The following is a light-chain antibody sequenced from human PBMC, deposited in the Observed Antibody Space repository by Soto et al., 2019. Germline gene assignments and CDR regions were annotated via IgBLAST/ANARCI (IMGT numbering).Light chain of an antibody. CDR1: QSISSW. J-gene: IGKJ1*01. V-gene: IGKV1-5*03. Sequence: DIPMTQSPSTLSASVGDRVTITCRVSQSISSWLAWYQQKPGKAPKLLIYKASSLESGVPSRFSGSGSGTEFTLTISSLQPDDFATYYCQQYNSYPTFGQGTKVEIK. CDR2: KAS. CDR3: QQYNSYPT.